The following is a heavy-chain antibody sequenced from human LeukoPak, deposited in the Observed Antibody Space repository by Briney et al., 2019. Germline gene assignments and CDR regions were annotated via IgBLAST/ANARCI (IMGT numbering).Heavy chain of an antibody. CDR3: AKSPTFTTVNTPFDH. Sequence: GGSLRLSCAASGFTFDDHAMHWVRQAPGKGLEWVSGISWDSVNIGYADSVKGRFTISRDNAKNSLYLQMNSLRAEDTALYYCAKSPTFTTVNTPFDHWGQGTLVTVSS. CDR2: ISWDSVNI. V-gene: IGHV3-9*01. CDR1: GFTFDDHA. D-gene: IGHD4-17*01. J-gene: IGHJ4*02.